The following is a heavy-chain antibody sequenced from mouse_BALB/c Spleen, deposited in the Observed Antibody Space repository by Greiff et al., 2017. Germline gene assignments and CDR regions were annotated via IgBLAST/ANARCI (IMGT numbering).Heavy chain of an antibody. D-gene: IGHD2-2*01. Sequence: VQLVESGPGLVAPSQSLSITCTVSGFSLTSYGVHWVRQPPGKGLEWLGVIWAGGSTNYNSALMSRLSISKDNSKSQVFLKMNSLQTDDTAMYYCARIYYGYDAWFAYWGQGTLVTVSA. CDR2: IWAGGST. CDR1: GFSLTSYG. J-gene: IGHJ3*01. CDR3: ARIYYGYDAWFAY. V-gene: IGHV2-9*02.